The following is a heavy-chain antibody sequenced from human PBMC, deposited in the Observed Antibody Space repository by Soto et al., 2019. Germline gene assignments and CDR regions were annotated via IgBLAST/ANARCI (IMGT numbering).Heavy chain of an antibody. J-gene: IGHJ6*02. Sequence: QVQLQESGPGLVKPSETLSLTCTVSGGSISSYYWSWIRQPPGKGLEWIGYIYYSGSTNYNPSLESRVTISVDTSKNQFSLKLSSVTAADTAVYCCAREGLTGTIGLYYYYGMDVWGQGTTVTVSS. CDR2: IYYSGST. CDR1: GGSISSYY. D-gene: IGHD1-7*01. CDR3: AREGLTGTIGLYYYYGMDV. V-gene: IGHV4-59*01.